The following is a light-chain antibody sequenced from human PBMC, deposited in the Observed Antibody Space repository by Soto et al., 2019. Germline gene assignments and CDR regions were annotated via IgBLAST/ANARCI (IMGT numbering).Light chain of an antibody. CDR3: QQYGGSPWT. Sequence: EIVLTQSPGTLSLSPGGRATLSCRASQSVGSNYLAWYQQKPGQAPRLLIYAASSRAPGIPARFSGSGSGTDFTLTISRLDPEDFAVYHCQQYGGSPWTFGQGTKVEIK. V-gene: IGKV3-20*01. CDR1: QSVGSNY. CDR2: AAS. J-gene: IGKJ1*01.